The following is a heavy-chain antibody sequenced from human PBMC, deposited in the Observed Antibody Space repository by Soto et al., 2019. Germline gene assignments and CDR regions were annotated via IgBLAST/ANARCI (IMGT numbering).Heavy chain of an antibody. J-gene: IGHJ4*02. D-gene: IGHD2-15*01. Sequence: HPYSASGFNFNNQAIAWVRQTPGEGLEWVSGISGSGATPYYADSVKGRFTISRDNSKNTLFLQMNSLSAEDTAVYYCARDMVVAATTYFDYWGQGTLVTVSS. CDR3: ARDMVVAATTYFDY. CDR1: GFNFNNQA. V-gene: IGHV3-23*01. CDR2: ISGSGATP.